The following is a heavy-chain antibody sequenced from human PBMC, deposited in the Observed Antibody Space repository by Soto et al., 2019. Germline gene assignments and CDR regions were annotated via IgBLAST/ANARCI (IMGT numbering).Heavy chain of an antibody. CDR2: ISGSGITT. D-gene: IGHD1-7*01. J-gene: IGHJ4*01. CDR1: GFTFSNYA. V-gene: IGHV3-23*01. CDR3: PRLLSSMWAVLVDVSVVLVTLPWNFFAYF. Sequence: GGSLRLSCAASGFTFSNYAMSWVRQAPGKGLEWVSAISGSGITTYYADSVKGRFTISRDNSKNTLYLQMSSLRAEDTAVSSDPRLLSSMWAVLVDVSVVLVTLPWNFFAYF.